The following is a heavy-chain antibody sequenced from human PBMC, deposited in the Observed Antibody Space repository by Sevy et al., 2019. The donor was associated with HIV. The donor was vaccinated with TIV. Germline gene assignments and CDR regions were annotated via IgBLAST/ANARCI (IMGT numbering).Heavy chain of an antibody. CDR1: GFTFSRYW. Sequence: GGSLRLSCTASGFTFSRYWMHWVRQAPGKGLVWVSSINSDGSSTSYADSVKGRFTISRDNAKNTLYLQMNSLRAEDTAVYYCARYYYDSSGIDYWAQGTLVTVSS. J-gene: IGHJ4*02. V-gene: IGHV3-74*01. CDR3: ARYYYDSSGIDY. CDR2: INSDGSST. D-gene: IGHD3-22*01.